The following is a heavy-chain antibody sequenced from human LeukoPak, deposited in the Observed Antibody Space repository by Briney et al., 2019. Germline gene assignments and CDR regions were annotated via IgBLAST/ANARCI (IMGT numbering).Heavy chain of an antibody. D-gene: IGHD5-18*01. J-gene: IGHJ4*02. CDR3: AREKSRYKYGYNY. CDR2: ISAYNGNT. Sequence: ASVKVSCKASGYNFISYDINWVGQAPGQGLEWMGWISAYNGNTNYAQKLQGRVTMTTDTSTSTAYMELRSLRSDDTAVYYCAREKSRYKYGYNYWGQGTLVTVSS. V-gene: IGHV1-18*01. CDR1: GYNFISYD.